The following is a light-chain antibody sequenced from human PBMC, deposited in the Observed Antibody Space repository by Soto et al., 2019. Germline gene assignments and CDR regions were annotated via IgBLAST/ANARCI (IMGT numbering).Light chain of an antibody. CDR3: SSSTSSNSCV. V-gene: IGLV2-18*02. J-gene: IGLJ1*01. CDR2: EVS. Sequence: QSALTQPPSVSGSPGQSVTISCSGTSSDVGSYNRVSWYQQAPGTAPKVMIYEVSNRPSGVPDRFSGSKSGNTASLTISGPQPEDEADYYCSSSTSSNSCVFGTGNKVTGL. CDR1: SSDVGSYNR.